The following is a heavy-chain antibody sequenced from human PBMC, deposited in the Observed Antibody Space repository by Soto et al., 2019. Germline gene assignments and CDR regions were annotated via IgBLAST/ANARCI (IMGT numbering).Heavy chain of an antibody. CDR1: VGSISSGGYS. Sequence: SETLSLTCAVSVGSISSGGYSWSWIRQPPGKGLEWIGYIYHSGSTYYNPSLKSRVTISVDRSKNQFSLKLSSVTAADTAVYYCARVEGTWGSSYNWFDPWGQGTRVTVSS. J-gene: IGHJ5*02. D-gene: IGHD6-6*01. CDR2: IYHSGST. V-gene: IGHV4-30-2*01. CDR3: ARVEGTWGSSYNWFDP.